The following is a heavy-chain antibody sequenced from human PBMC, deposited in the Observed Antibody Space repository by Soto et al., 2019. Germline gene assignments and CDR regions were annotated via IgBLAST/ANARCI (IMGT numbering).Heavy chain of an antibody. J-gene: IGHJ5*02. Sequence: SETLSLTCGVSGGTIRSPDWWTWVRQPPGKGLEWIGEIFQSGSTNYTPSLESRVTISVDKSKNQFSLTLTSVTAADTAVYFCARGRGRYSSGWSWFDPWGQGILVTVS. D-gene: IGHD6-19*01. CDR2: IFQSGST. CDR3: ARGRGRYSSGWSWFDP. CDR1: GGTIRSPDW. V-gene: IGHV4-4*02.